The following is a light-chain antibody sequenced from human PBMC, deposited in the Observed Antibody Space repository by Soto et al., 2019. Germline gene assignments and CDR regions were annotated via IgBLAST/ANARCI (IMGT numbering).Light chain of an antibody. CDR1: SSDVGGYNY. CDR2: EVS. V-gene: IGLV2-14*01. CDR3: RSYTSSSTLGV. Sequence: QSALTQPASVSGSPGQSITISCTGTSSDVGGYNYVSWYQQHPGKAPKLMIYEVSNRPSGVSNRFSGSKSGNTASLTISGLQAEDEADYYCRSYTSSSTLGVFGGGTKLTAL. J-gene: IGLJ2*01.